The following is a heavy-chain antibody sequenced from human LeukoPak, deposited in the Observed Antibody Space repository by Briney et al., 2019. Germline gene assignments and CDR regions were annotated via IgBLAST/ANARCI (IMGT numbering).Heavy chain of an antibody. J-gene: IGHJ5*02. CDR1: GGSLSSGGYS. CDR2: IYHSGST. D-gene: IGHD3-10*01. Sequence: SETLSLTCAVSGGSLSSGGYSWSWIRQPPGKGLEWIGYIYHSGSTYYNPSLKSRVTISVDRSKNQFSLKLSSVTAADTAVYYCARARITMVRGVAADWFDPWGQGTLVTVSS. V-gene: IGHV4-30-2*01. CDR3: ARARITMVRGVAADWFDP.